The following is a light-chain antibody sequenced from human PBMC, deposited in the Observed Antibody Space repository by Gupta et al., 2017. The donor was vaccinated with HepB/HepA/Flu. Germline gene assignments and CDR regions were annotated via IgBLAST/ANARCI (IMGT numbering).Light chain of an antibody. CDR2: SNN. Sequence: QSVLTQPHSASGTPGQRVAISCSGSSSNIGNNPVHWYQQLPGTSPKLLIYSNNQRPSGVPDRFSGSKSGTSASLAISGLQAEDEADYYCAAWDGSLNVLVFGGGTKLTVL. J-gene: IGLJ2*01. V-gene: IGLV1-44*01. CDR1: SSNIGNNP. CDR3: AAWDGSLNVLV.